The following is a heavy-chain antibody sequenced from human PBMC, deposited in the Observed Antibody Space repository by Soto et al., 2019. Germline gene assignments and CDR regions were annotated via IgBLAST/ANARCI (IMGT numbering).Heavy chain of an antibody. Sequence: PSDTLSLTCTVSGGSVSNSNYCWVWIRQSPWKGLEWIGSVYYRGRQYSKSSVKSRVTISVDTSKNQSSPNLNSVTASDTAVYYCVSQRTSVLTQAYFDYWGPGALVTVSS. J-gene: IGHJ4*02. CDR1: GGSVSNSNYC. V-gene: IGHV4-39*01. D-gene: IGHD2-8*01. CDR2: VYYRGRQ. CDR3: VSQRTSVLTQAYFDY.